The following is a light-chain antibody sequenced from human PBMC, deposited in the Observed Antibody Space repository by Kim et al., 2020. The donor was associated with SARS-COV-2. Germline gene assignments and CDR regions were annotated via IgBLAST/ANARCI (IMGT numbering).Light chain of an antibody. CDR3: QQYYDYPYT. CDR1: QGISTY. CDR2: AAS. V-gene: IGKV1-8*01. J-gene: IGKJ2*01. Sequence: AIRMTQSPSSLSASTGDRVTITCRASQGISTYLAWYQQKPGKAPKLLIYAASTLQSGVPSRFSGSGSGTDFTLTINCLQSEDSATYYCQQYYDYPYTFGQGTKLEI.